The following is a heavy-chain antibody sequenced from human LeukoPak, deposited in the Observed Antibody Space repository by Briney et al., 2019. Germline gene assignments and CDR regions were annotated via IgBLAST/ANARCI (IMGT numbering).Heavy chain of an antibody. J-gene: IGHJ4*02. CDR2: IDSRGSTI. D-gene: IGHD1-26*01. V-gene: IGHV3-48*03. CDR3: AKDRQEWELFDY. Sequence: GGSLRLSCAASGFTFSSFEMNWVRQAPGKGLEWISYIDSRGSTIYYADSVKGRFTISRDNSKNTLYLQMNSLRAEDTAVYYCAKDRQEWELFDYWGQGTLVTVSS. CDR1: GFTFSSFE.